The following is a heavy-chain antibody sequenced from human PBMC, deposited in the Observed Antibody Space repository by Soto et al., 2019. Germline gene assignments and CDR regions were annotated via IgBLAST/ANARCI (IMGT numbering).Heavy chain of an antibody. Sequence: GASVKVSCKASGYTFTGYYMHWVRQAPGQGLEWMGWINPNSGGTNYAQKFQGRVTMTRDTSISTAYMKLSRLRSDDTAVYYCARGSEYYDFWSGPDYYGMDVWGQGTTVTVS. J-gene: IGHJ6*02. CDR3: ARGSEYYDFWSGPDYYGMDV. CDR2: INPNSGGT. V-gene: IGHV1-2*02. D-gene: IGHD3-3*01. CDR1: GYTFTGYY.